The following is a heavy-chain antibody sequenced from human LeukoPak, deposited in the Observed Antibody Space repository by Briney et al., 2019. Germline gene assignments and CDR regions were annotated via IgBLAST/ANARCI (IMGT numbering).Heavy chain of an antibody. V-gene: IGHV4-34*01. CDR1: GGSFSGYY. CDR3: ARGGYSYGYTGHFDY. D-gene: IGHD5-18*01. Sequence: SETLSLTCAVYGGSFSGYYWSWIRQPPGRGLEWIGEINHSGSTNYNPSLKSRVTISVDTSKNQFSLKLSSVTAADTAVYYCARGGYSYGYTGHFDYWGQGTLVTVSS. J-gene: IGHJ4*02. CDR2: INHSGST.